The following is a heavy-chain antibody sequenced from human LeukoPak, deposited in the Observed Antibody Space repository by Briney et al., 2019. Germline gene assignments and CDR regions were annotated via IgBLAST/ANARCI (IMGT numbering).Heavy chain of an antibody. Sequence: SETLSLTCAVYGGSFSGYYWSWIRQPPGKGLEWIGEINHSGSTNCNPSLKSRVTMSVDTSKNQFSLKLSSVTAADTAVYYCARASSYGNYYYYGMDVWGQGTTVTVSS. D-gene: IGHD5-18*01. V-gene: IGHV4-34*01. CDR3: ARASSYGNYYYYGMDV. J-gene: IGHJ6*02. CDR2: INHSGST. CDR1: GGSFSGYY.